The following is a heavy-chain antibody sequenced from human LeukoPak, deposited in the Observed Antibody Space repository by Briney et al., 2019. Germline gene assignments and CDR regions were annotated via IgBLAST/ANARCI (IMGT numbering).Heavy chain of an antibody. CDR2: IYYSGST. V-gene: IGHV4-39*07. CDR1: GGSISSSSYY. CDR3: ARYSSSSLDYYYYYYMDV. Sequence: PSETLSLTCTVSGGSISSSSYYWGWIRQPPGKGLEWIGSIYYSGSTYYNPSLKSRVTISVDTSKNQFSLKLSSVTAADTAVYYCARYSSSSLDYYYYYYMDVWGKGTTVTVSS. D-gene: IGHD6-6*01. J-gene: IGHJ6*03.